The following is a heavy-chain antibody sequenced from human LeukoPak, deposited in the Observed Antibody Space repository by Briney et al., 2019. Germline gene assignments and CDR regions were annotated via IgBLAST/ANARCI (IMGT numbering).Heavy chain of an antibody. Sequence: PGGSLRLSCAASGFTFSTYNINWVRQAPGKGLEWVSSISGTSTYIYYADSVKGQFTISRDNAKNSLFLQMNSLRAEDTAVYYCAKDLGDYPDYWGQGTLVTVSS. CDR2: ISGTSTYI. CDR3: AKDLGDYPDY. J-gene: IGHJ4*02. V-gene: IGHV3-21*01. CDR1: GFTFSTYN. D-gene: IGHD4-17*01.